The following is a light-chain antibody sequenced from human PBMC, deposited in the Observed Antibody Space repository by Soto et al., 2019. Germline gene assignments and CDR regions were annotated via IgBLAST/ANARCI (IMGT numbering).Light chain of an antibody. J-gene: IGLJ2*01. CDR2: STS. CDR3: LLYYGGAQV. Sequence: QAVVTQEPSLTVSPGGTVTLTCASSTGAVTSGYYPNWFQQKPGQAPRALIYSTSNKHYWTPARFSGSLLGGKAALTLSGVQPEDEAEYCCLLYYGGAQVFGGGTKLTVL. CDR1: TGAVTSGYY. V-gene: IGLV7-43*01.